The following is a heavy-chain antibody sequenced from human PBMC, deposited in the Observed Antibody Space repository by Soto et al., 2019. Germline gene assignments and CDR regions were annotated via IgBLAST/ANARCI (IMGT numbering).Heavy chain of an antibody. CDR1: GGSISSYY. CDR3: ARGKGGYSPLDY. J-gene: IGHJ4*02. D-gene: IGHD2-15*01. CDR2: IYSSGST. V-gene: IGHV4-59*01. Sequence: QVQLQESGPGLVKPSETLSLTCTVSGGSISSYYWSWIRQPPGKGLEWIGYIYSSGSTNCNPSLKSRLTISVDTSKNQFSLKLSSVTAADTAVYYCARGKGGYSPLDYWGQGTLVTVSS.